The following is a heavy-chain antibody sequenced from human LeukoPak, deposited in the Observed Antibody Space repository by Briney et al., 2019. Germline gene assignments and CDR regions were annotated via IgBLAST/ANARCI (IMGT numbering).Heavy chain of an antibody. J-gene: IGHJ5*02. V-gene: IGHV4-39*01. Sequence: PSETLSLTCTVSGGSISSSSYYWGWIRQPPGKGLEWIGSIYYSGSTYYNPSLKSRVTISVDTSKNQFSLKLSSVTAADTAVYYCASLVVATRTFDPWGQGTLVTVSS. CDR3: ASLVVATRTFDP. CDR2: IYYSGST. D-gene: IGHD2-15*01. CDR1: GGSISSSSYY.